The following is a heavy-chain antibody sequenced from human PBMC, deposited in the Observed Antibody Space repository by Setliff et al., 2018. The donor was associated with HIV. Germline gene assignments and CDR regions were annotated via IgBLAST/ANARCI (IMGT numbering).Heavy chain of an antibody. CDR1: GYTFTTYA. D-gene: IGHD2-15*01. CDR3: ARRMEMTPIGY. CDR2: INMYTANP. J-gene: IGHJ4*02. Sequence: ASVKVSCKASGYTFTTYAINWVRQAPGQGLEWMGWINMYTANPSYAQGFTGRFVFSLDTSVSTAYLQISSLEAEDTALYYCARRMEMTPIGYWGQGTLVTVSS. V-gene: IGHV7-4-1*02.